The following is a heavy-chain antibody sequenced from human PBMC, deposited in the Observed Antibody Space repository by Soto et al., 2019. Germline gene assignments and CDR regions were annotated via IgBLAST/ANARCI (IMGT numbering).Heavy chain of an antibody. CDR3: AREGLLLDGSGTHFDY. V-gene: IGHV1-69*08. CDR2: IIPILGIA. D-gene: IGHD3-10*01. Sequence: QVQLVQSGAEVKKPGSSVKVSCKASGGTFSSYTISWVRQAPGQGLEWMGRIIPILGIANYAQKFQGRVTITADKSTSTDYMELSSLRSEDTAVYYCAREGLLLDGSGTHFDYWGQGTLVTVSS. CDR1: GGTFSSYT. J-gene: IGHJ4*02.